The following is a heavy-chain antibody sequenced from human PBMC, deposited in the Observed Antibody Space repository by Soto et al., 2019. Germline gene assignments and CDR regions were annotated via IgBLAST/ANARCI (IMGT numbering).Heavy chain of an antibody. CDR1: GFTFRSYS. CDR3: ARERGSWYYFDF. V-gene: IGHV3-21*01. D-gene: IGHD2-15*01. J-gene: IGHJ4*02. Sequence: EVQLVESGGGLVKPGESLRLSCAASGFTFRSYSMNWVRQAPGKGLEWVSSISDTSSSKYYADSIKGRFTISRDNAKNSLFLQMNSLRAEDTGVYFCARERGSWYYFDFWGQGTLVTVSS. CDR2: ISDTSSSK.